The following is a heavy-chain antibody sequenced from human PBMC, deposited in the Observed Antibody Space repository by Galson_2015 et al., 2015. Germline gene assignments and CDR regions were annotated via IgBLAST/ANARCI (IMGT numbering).Heavy chain of an antibody. J-gene: IGHJ4*02. V-gene: IGHV3-15*01. CDR2: IKSKTDGGTT. CDR3: TTDPVPWLRIQNDY. D-gene: IGHD5-12*01. CDR1: GFTFSNAW. Sequence: SLRLSCAASGFTFSNAWMSWVRQAPGKGLEWVGRIKSKTDGGTTDYAAPVKGRFTISRDDSKNTLYLQMNSLKTEDTAVYYCTTDPVPWLRIQNDYWGQGTLVTVSS.